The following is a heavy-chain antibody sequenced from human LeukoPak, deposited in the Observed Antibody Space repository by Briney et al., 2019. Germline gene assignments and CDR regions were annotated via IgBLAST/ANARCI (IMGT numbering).Heavy chain of an antibody. CDR2: INPNSGGT. J-gene: IGHJ4*02. D-gene: IGHD3-10*01. CDR3: ARDPDYCGSGSYPLFDY. V-gene: IGHV1-2*04. CDR1: GYTFTGYY. Sequence: GASVKVSCKASGYTFTGYYMHWVRQAPGQGLEWMGWINPNSGGTNYAQKFQGWVTMTRDTSISTAYMELSRLRSDDTAVYYCARDPDYCGSGSYPLFDYWGQGTLVTVSS.